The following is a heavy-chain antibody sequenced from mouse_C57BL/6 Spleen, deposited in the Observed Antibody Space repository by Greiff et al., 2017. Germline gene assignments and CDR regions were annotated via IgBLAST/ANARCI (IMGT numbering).Heavy chain of an antibody. Sequence: QVQLQQSGAELVRPGSSVKLSCKASGYTFTSYWMHWVKQRPIQGLEWIGNIDPSDSETHYNQKFKDKATLTVDKSSSTAYMQLSSLTSEDSAVYYCARSSLYWYFDVWGTGTTVTVSS. J-gene: IGHJ1*03. V-gene: IGHV1-52*01. CDR1: GYTFTSYW. D-gene: IGHD6-1*01. CDR2: IDPSDSET. CDR3: ARSSLYWYFDV.